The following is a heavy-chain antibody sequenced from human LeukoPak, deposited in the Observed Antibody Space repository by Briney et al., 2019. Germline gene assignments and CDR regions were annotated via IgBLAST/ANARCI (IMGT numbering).Heavy chain of an antibody. D-gene: IGHD5-18*01. V-gene: IGHV3-23*01. CDR3: ARDAVDTANAV. CDR2: ITDGGGST. J-gene: IGHJ6*02. CDR1: GFTFNCCT. Sequence: GGSLRLSCAASGFTFNCCTMGWVRQTQGKGLEWVSSITDGGGSTYYADSVKGRFTISRDNSKNTLYLQMNSLRAEDTAVYYCARDAVDTANAVWGQGTTVTVSS.